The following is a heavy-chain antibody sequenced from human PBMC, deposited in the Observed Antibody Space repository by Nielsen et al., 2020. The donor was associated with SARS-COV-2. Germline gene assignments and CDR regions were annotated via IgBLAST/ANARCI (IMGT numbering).Heavy chain of an antibody. CDR3: ARVGPYDILTFYYTGYYYYGMDV. CDR1: GYTFTSYG. CDR2: ISAYNGNT. V-gene: IGHV1-18*01. D-gene: IGHD3-9*01. J-gene: IGHJ6*02. Sequence: SVKVSCKASGYTFTSYGISWVRQAPGQGLEWMGWISAYNGNTNYAQKLQGRVTMTTDTSTSTAYMELRSLRSDYTAVYYCARVGPYDILTFYYTGYYYYGMDVWCQGTTFTVSS.